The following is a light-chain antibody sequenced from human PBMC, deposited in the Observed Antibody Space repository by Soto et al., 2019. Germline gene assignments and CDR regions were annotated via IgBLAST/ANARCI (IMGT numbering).Light chain of an antibody. Sequence: NFMLTQPHSVSESPGKTVTISCTRSSGGTASSYVQWYQQRPGSAPTTVIYENNQRLSGVPDRFSGSIDSSSNSASLTISGLRTEDEADYYCQSHDGINVIFGGGTKLTVL. CDR3: QSHDGINVI. CDR1: SGGTASSY. V-gene: IGLV6-57*04. CDR2: ENN. J-gene: IGLJ2*01.